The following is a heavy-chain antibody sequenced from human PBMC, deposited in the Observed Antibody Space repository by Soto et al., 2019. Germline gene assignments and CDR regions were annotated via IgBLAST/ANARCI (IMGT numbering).Heavy chain of an antibody. V-gene: IGHV1-3*05. CDR1: GYTFTSYA. D-gene: IGHD2-15*01. Sequence: QVQLVQSGAEEKKPGASVKVSCKASGYTFTSYAMHWVRQAPGQRLEWMGWINAGNGNTKYSQKFQGRVTITRDTSASIAYMELSSLRSDDTAVYYCARGGRVVAATSLFDYWGQGTLVTVSS. CDR3: ARGGRVVAATSLFDY. CDR2: INAGNGNT. J-gene: IGHJ4*02.